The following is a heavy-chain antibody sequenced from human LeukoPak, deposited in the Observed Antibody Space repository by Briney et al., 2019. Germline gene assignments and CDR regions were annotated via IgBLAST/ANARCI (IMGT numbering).Heavy chain of an antibody. V-gene: IGHV3-30*18. J-gene: IGHJ6*02. CDR3: AKNPGGSYSGTMDV. D-gene: IGHD1-26*01. CDR2: ISYDGSKK. Sequence: GGSLRLSCAASGFTFSSYGMHWVRQAPGKGLEGVAVISYDGSKKYYADSVKGRFTISRDNSKNTLYLQMNSLRAEDTAVYYCAKNPGGSYSGTMDVWGQGTTVTVSS. CDR1: GFTFSSYG.